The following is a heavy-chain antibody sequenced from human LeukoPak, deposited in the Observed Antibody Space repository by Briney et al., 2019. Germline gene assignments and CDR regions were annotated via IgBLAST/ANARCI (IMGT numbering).Heavy chain of an antibody. V-gene: IGHV1-3*01. CDR3: AAEGRTGTRTFDW. J-gene: IGHJ4*02. Sequence: ASVKVSCKASGDTFIHYAIHWVRQAPGQTLEWIGWVNAGNGNTKYFQKLQDRVTITRDASATTGYMELSSLKSEDTAMYYCAAEGRTGTRTFDWWGQGTLVTVSS. D-gene: IGHD3-10*01. CDR1: GDTFIHYA. CDR2: VNAGNGNT.